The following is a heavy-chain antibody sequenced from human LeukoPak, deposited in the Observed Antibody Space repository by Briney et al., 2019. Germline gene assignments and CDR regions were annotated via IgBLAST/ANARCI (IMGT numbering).Heavy chain of an antibody. D-gene: IGHD3-10*01. CDR2: IYYSGST. CDR3: ARGSRDLPYYYYYGMDV. V-gene: IGHV4-59*01. Sequence: PSETLSLTCTVSGGSISSYYWSWIRQPPGKGLEWIGYIYYSGSTNYNPSLKSRVTISVDTSKNQFSLKLSSVTAADTAVYYCARGSRDLPYYYYYGMDVWGQGTTVTVSS. CDR1: GGSISSYY. J-gene: IGHJ6*02.